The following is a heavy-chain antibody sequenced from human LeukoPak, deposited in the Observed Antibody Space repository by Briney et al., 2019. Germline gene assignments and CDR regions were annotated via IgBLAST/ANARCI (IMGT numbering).Heavy chain of an antibody. CDR1: AFTFSNHW. CDR3: AKVMKGSERLTMVRGVIIKTAGLYYMDV. Sequence: PGGSLRLSCAASAFTFSNHWMSWVRQAPGKGLEWVSSISASGGSTNYADSVKGRFTISRDNSKNTVYLQMNSLRAEDTAVYYCAKVMKGSERLTMVRGVIIKTAGLYYMDVWGKGTTVTVSS. J-gene: IGHJ6*03. D-gene: IGHD3-10*01. V-gene: IGHV3-23*01. CDR2: ISASGGST.